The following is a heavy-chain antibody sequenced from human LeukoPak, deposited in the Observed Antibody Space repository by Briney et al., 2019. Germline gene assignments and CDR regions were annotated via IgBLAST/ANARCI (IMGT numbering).Heavy chain of an antibody. D-gene: IGHD3-3*01. J-gene: IGHJ5*02. V-gene: IGHV4-59*01. CDR2: IYYSGST. Sequence: SETLSLTCTVSGGSISSYYWSWIRQPPGKGLEWIGYIYYSGSTNYNPSLKSRVTISVDTSKNQFSLKLSSVTAADTAVYYCARDLPGGTIFGVVNRWFDPWGQGTLVTVSS. CDR1: GGSISSYY. CDR3: ARDLPGGTIFGVVNRWFDP.